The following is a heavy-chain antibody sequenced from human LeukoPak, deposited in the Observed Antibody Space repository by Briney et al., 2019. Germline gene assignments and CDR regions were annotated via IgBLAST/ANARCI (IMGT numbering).Heavy chain of an antibody. J-gene: IGHJ2*01. Sequence: XAXSXFTFSSYWMHWVRQAPGKGLVWVSRINGDGSSTAYADSVKGRFTISRDNAKNTLYLQMNSLTAEDTAVYYCXXXXPWYFDLWGRGTLVTVSS. CDR1: XFTFSSYW. V-gene: IGHV3-74*01. CDR3: XXXXPWYFDL. CDR2: INGDGSST.